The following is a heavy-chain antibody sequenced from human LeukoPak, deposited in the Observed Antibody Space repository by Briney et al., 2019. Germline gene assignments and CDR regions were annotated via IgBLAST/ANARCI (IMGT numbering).Heavy chain of an antibody. D-gene: IGHD2-2*01. J-gene: IGHJ4*02. V-gene: IGHV3-15*01. CDR2: IKSKTDGGTT. Sequence: GGSLRLSCAASGFTFSNAWMSWVRQAPGKGLEWVGRIKSKTDGGTTDYAAPVKGRFTISRDDSKNTLYLQMNSLKTEDTAVYYCTTAGGEGYCSSTSCYFGDYWGQGTLVTVSS. CDR1: GFTFSNAW. CDR3: TTAGGEGYCSSTSCYFGDY.